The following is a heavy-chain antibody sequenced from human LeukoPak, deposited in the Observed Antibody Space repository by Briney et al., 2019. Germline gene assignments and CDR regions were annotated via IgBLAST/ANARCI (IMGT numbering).Heavy chain of an antibody. CDR1: GGSISSGGYY. CDR3: ARASGGYNPLDY. Sequence: SETLSLTCTVSGGSISSGGYYWSWIRQHPGKGLEWIGYIYYSGSTYYNPSLKSRLTISVDTSKNQFSLKLNSVTAADTGVYYCARASGGYNPLDYWGQGALVTVSS. J-gene: IGHJ4*02. CDR2: IYYSGST. V-gene: IGHV4-31*03. D-gene: IGHD5-24*01.